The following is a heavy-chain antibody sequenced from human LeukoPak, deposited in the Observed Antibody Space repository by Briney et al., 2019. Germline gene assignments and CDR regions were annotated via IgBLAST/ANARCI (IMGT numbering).Heavy chain of an antibody. CDR1: GGTFSSYA. CDR3: ARDGLHSSGYYRTFDY. V-gene: IGHV1-69*06. J-gene: IGHJ4*02. D-gene: IGHD3-22*01. Sequence: GASVKVSCKASGGTFSSYAISWVRQAPGQGLEWMGGIIPIFGTANYAQKFQGRVTITADKSTSTAYMELSSLRSEDTAVYYCARDGLHSSGYYRTFDYWGQGTLVTVSS. CDR2: IIPIFGTA.